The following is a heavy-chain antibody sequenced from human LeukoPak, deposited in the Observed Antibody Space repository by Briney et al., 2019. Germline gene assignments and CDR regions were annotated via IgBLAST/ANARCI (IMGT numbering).Heavy chain of an antibody. Sequence: GGSLRLSCAASGFTFSNAWMSWVRQAPGKGLEWIGRIKSKTDGGTTDYAAPVKARFTISRDDSKNTLYLQMNSLKTEYTAVYYCTTDRYYYDSSGYHYYYWGQGTLVTVSS. CDR2: IKSKTDGGTT. V-gene: IGHV3-15*01. D-gene: IGHD3-22*01. J-gene: IGHJ4*02. CDR1: GFTFSNAW. CDR3: TTDRYYYDSSGYHYYY.